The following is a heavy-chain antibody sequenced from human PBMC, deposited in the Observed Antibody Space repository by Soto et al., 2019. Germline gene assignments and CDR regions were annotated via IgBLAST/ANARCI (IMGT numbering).Heavy chain of an antibody. J-gene: IGHJ4*02. CDR3: ASQSGVGSSEY. CDR2: IKKDGSEK. V-gene: IGHV3-7*03. D-gene: IGHD2-15*01. CDR1: GFTFSTYW. Sequence: ESGGGLVQPGGSLRLSCAASGFTFSTYWMGWVRQAPGKGLEWVANIKKDGSEKYSVDSVKGRFSISRDNAKNSLYLQMNSLRAEDTAVYYCASQSGVGSSEYWGQGTLVTVSS.